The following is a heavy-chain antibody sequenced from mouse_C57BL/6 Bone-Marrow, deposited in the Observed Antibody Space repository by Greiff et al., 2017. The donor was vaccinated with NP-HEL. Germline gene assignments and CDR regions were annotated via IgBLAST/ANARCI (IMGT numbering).Heavy chain of an antibody. CDR2: IHPNSGST. J-gene: IGHJ4*01. CDR3: VYLVYPPWGN. V-gene: IGHV1-64*01. Sequence: VQLQQSGAELVKPGASVKLSCKAFGYTFTSYWMHWVKQRPGQGLEWIGMIHPNSGSTNYNEKFKSKATLTVDKSSSTAYMQLSSLTSEDSAVYYCVYLVYPPWGNWGQGTSVTVSS. CDR1: GYTFTSYW. D-gene: IGHD2-10*02.